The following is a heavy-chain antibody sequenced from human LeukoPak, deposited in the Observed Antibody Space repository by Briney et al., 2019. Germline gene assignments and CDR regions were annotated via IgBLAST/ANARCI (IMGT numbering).Heavy chain of an antibody. Sequence: ASVKVSCKASGDTFTSYYMHWVRQAPGQGLEWMGIINPSGGSTSYAQKFQGRVTITADKSTSTAYMELSSLRSEDTAVYYCARRLAFGELFWAFDYWGQGTLVTVSS. D-gene: IGHD3-10*01. CDR3: ARRLAFGELFWAFDY. J-gene: IGHJ4*02. CDR1: GDTFTSYY. V-gene: IGHV1-46*01. CDR2: INPSGGST.